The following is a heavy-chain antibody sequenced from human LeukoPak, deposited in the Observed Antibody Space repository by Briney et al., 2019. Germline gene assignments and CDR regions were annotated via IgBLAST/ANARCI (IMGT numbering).Heavy chain of an antibody. CDR2: ISYDGSNK. CDR3: ARDDREGDTCYYDSSGAYDY. V-gene: IGHV3-30-3*01. D-gene: IGHD3-22*01. Sequence: GGSLRLSCAASGFTFSSYAMHWVRQAPGKGLEWVAVISYDGSNKYYADSVKGRFTISRDNSKNTLYLQMNSLRAEDTAVYYCARDDREGDTCYYDSSGAYDYWGQGTLVTVSS. J-gene: IGHJ4*02. CDR1: GFTFSSYA.